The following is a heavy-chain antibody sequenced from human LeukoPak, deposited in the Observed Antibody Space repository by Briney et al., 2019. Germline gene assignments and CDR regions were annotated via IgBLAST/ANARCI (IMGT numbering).Heavy chain of an antibody. J-gene: IGHJ3*02. CDR3: AKHYDTHAFDI. CDR1: GFTFSSYG. Sequence: PGGSLGLSCAASGFTFSSYGMHWVRQAPGKGLEWVAVISYDGGNKYYADSVKGRFTISKDNSKNTVYLQMNSLRAEDTAVYYCAKHYDTHAFDIWGQGTMVTVSS. V-gene: IGHV3-30*18. D-gene: IGHD3-22*01. CDR2: ISYDGGNK.